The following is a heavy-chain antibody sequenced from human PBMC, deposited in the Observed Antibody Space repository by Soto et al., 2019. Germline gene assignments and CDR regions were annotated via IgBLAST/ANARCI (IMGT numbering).Heavy chain of an antibody. Sequence: SVKVSCKASGGTFSSYAISWVRQAPGQGLEWMGGIIPIFGTANYAQKFQGRVTITADESASPAYMELSSLRSEDTAVYYCATLASIVGWGQGTLVTVSS. CDR3: ATLASIVG. J-gene: IGHJ4*02. V-gene: IGHV1-69*13. D-gene: IGHD1-26*01. CDR1: GGTFSSYA. CDR2: IIPIFGTA.